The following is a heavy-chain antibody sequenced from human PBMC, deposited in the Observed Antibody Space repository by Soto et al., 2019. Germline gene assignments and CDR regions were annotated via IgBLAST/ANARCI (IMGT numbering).Heavy chain of an antibody. CDR1: GFTFSSYW. V-gene: IGHV3-74*01. CDR2: VSSDGSST. CDR3: ARGLPNYSSFDS. Sequence: EVQLVESGGGLVQPGESLRLSCAASGFTFSSYWMHWIRQAPGKGLVWVSRVSSDGSSTVCANSVKGRLTISRDNAKNTLYLQMNSLSDEDTAVYYCARGLPNYSSFDSWGQGTLVTVSS. D-gene: IGHD4-4*01. J-gene: IGHJ4*02.